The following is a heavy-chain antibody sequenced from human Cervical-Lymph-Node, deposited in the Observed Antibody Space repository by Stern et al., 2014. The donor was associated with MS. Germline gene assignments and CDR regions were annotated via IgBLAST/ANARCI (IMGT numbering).Heavy chain of an antibody. V-gene: IGHV1-69*04. Sequence: QVQLVQSGAEVKKPASSVKVSCKASGGTFSRSYAVSWGRQAPGQGLEWMGRILPFVGLPNYAQKFQTRLTITADKSTSTVYMELSSLTSEDTAVYYCARGIVTNRPAATLYNLFDHWGQGTLVTVSS. CDR3: ARGIVTNRPAATLYNLFDH. CDR1: GGTFSRSYA. CDR2: ILPFVGLP. J-gene: IGHJ5*02. D-gene: IGHD2-15*01.